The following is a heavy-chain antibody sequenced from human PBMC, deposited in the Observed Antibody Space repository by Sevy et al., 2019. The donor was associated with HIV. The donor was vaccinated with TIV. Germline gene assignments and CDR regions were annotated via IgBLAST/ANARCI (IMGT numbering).Heavy chain of an antibody. CDR1: GYSISSGYY. CDR2: IYHSGST. D-gene: IGHD1-7*01. V-gene: IGHV4-38-2*02. J-gene: IGHJ5*02. CDR3: ARAGLSLAGTTHYNWFDP. Sequence: SETLSLTCTVSGYSISSGYYWGWIRQPPGKGLEWIGSIYHSGSTYYNPSLKSRVTISVDTSKNPFSLKLSSVTAADTAVYYWARAGLSLAGTTHYNWFDPWGQGTLVTVSS.